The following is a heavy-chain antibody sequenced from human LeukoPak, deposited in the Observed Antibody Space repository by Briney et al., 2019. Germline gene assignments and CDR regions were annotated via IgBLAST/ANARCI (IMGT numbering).Heavy chain of an antibody. D-gene: IGHD1-26*01. CDR2: INHSGST. CDR3: ARGWGYYSYEPFDY. J-gene: IGHJ4*02. V-gene: IGHV4-34*01. Sequence: SETLSLTCAVYGGSFSGYYWSWIRQPPGKGLEWIGEINHSGSTNYNPSLKSRVTISVDMSKNQFSLKLSSVTAADTAVYYCARGWGYYSYEPFDYWGQGTLVTVSS. CDR1: GGSFSGYY.